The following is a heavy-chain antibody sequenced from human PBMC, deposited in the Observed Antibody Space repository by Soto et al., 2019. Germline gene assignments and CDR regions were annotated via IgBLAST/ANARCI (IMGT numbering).Heavy chain of an antibody. D-gene: IGHD1-26*01. Sequence: QLQLQESGPGLVKPSETLSLTCTVSGGSISSSSYYWGWIRQPPGKGLEWIGNMYYSGTTYYNPSLKSRVTISVDTSKNQFSLKLSSVTAADTAVYYCARRSAGTIFVYWGQGTLVTVSS. CDR3: ARRSAGTIFVY. J-gene: IGHJ4*02. CDR1: GGSISSSSYY. V-gene: IGHV4-39*01. CDR2: MYYSGTT.